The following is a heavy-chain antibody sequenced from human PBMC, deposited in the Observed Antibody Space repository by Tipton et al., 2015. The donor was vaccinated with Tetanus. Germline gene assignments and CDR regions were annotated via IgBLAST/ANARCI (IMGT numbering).Heavy chain of an antibody. D-gene: IGHD3-3*01. J-gene: IGHJ4*02. CDR3: AKETSDYGLWSGHDY. V-gene: IGHV3-23*01. CDR1: GFTFSTYA. CDR2: VTAGGDNT. Sequence: GSLRLSCAASGFTFSTYAMSWVRQGPGKGLEWVSAVTAGGDNTFYTHSVKGRFTISRDNSKNTLYLQMNTLRAEDTAVYYCAKETSDYGLWSGHDYWGQGALVTVSS.